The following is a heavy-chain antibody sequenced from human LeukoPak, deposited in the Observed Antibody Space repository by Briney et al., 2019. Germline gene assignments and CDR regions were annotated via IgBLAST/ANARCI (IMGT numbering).Heavy chain of an antibody. CDR2: MNPNSGNT. J-gene: IGHJ4*02. Sequence: GASVKVSCKASGYTFTSYDINWVRQATGQGLEWMGWMNPNSGNTGYALKFQGRVTMTRNTSISTAYMELSSLRSEDTAVYYCARGDTYYYGSGSYYWGQGTLVTVSS. CDR1: GYTFTSYD. D-gene: IGHD3-10*01. V-gene: IGHV1-8*01. CDR3: ARGDTYYYGSGSYY.